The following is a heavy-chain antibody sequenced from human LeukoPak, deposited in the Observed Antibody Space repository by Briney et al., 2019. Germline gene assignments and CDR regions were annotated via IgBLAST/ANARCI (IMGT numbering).Heavy chain of an antibody. CDR1: GFTFSSYS. D-gene: IGHD6-6*01. V-gene: IGHV3-21*01. Sequence: GGSLRLSCAASGFTFSSYSLNWVRQAPGKGLEWVSSISTRSSYIVYADSVKGRFTISRDNAKNSLYLQMNSLRAEDTAVYYCAREYSSSGNAFDIWGQGTMVTVSS. J-gene: IGHJ3*02. CDR3: AREYSSSGNAFDI. CDR2: ISTRSSYI.